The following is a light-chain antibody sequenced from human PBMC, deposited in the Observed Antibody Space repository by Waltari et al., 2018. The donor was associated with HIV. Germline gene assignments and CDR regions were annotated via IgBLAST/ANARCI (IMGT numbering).Light chain of an antibody. CDR1: VLARRY. V-gene: IGLV3-27*01. J-gene: IGLJ3*02. CDR3: YSAADNMGV. Sequence: SYELTQPSSVSVSPGQTTRITCPGDVLARRYARWFQQKRGPATVVMMYKDNERPSGIPERFSGSSSGTTVTLTNRGAQIEDEADYYCYSAADNMGVFGGGTKLTVL. CDR2: KDN.